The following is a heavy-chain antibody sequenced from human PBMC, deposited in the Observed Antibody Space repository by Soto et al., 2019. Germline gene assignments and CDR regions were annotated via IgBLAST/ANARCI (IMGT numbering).Heavy chain of an antibody. J-gene: IGHJ4*02. V-gene: IGHV1-69*02. CDR2: IIPILGIT. D-gene: IGHD2-15*01. CDR1: GGTFSSYT. Sequence: EASVKVSCKASGGTFSSYTISCVRQAPGQGLEWMGRIIPILGITNYAQKFQGRVTMTRNNSISTAYMELSSLRSDDTAVYYCARGRWYWPLDYWGQGTLVTVSS. CDR3: ARGRWYWPLDY.